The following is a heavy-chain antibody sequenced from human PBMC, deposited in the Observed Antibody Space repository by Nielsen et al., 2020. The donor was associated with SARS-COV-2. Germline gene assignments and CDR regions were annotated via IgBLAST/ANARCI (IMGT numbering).Heavy chain of an antibody. Sequence: WVRQAPGQGLEWMGWITIYNGNTNYAQNLQGRVTMTTDTSTSTAYMEVRSLQSDDTAVYYCARDPGTSYYDSSGYFSDYWGQGTLVTVSS. V-gene: IGHV1-18*01. J-gene: IGHJ4*02. D-gene: IGHD3-22*01. CDR3: ARDPGTSYYDSSGYFSDY. CDR2: ITIYNGNT.